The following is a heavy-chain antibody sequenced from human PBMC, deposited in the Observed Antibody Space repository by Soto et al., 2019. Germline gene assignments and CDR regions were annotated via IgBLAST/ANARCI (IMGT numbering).Heavy chain of an antibody. CDR3: ATSWSSIYFFDY. CDR1: GYTFTSYA. CDR2: INAGNGNT. D-gene: IGHD6-13*01. Sequence: GASVKVSCKASGYTFTSYAMHWVRLAPGQRLEWMGWINAGNGNTKYSQKFQGRVTITRDTSASTAYMELSSLRSEDTAVYFCATSWSSIYFFDYWGQGTLVTVSS. J-gene: IGHJ4*02. V-gene: IGHV1-3*01.